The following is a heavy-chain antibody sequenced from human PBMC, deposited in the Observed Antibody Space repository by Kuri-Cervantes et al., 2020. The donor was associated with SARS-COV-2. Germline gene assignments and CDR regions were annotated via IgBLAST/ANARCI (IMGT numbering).Heavy chain of an antibody. CDR3: VKSSYGGSSSWPDY. CDR2: ISSNGGST. D-gene: IGHD6-13*01. CDR1: GFTFSSYA. Sequence: GGSLRLSCSASGFTFSSYAMHWVRQAPGKGLEYVSAISSNGGSTYYADSVKGRFTISRDNSKNTLYLQMSSLRAEDTAVYYCVKSSYGGSSSWPDYWDQGTLVTVSS. J-gene: IGHJ4*02. V-gene: IGHV3-64D*06.